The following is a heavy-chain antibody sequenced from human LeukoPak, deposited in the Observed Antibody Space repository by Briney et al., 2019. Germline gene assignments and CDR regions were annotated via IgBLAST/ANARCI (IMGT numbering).Heavy chain of an antibody. CDR3: ARDLTVTTAFDI. CDR2: IYYSGSI. D-gene: IGHD4-17*01. V-gene: IGHV4-28*03. J-gene: IGHJ3*02. Sequence: RASETLSLTCAVSGYSISSSNWWGWIRQPPGKGLEWIGYIYYSGSIYYNPSLKSRVTMSVDTSKNQFSLKLSSVTAADTAVYYCARDLTVTTAFDIWGQGTMVTVSS. CDR1: GYSISSSNW.